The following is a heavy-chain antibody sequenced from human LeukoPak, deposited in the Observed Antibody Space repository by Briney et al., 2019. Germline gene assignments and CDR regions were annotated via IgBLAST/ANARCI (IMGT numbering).Heavy chain of an antibody. D-gene: IGHD3-10*01. V-gene: IGHV3-48*03. CDR1: GFTFSNYE. CDR3: AKDGGSGILY. J-gene: IGHJ4*02. Sequence: GGSLRRSCAASGFTFSNYEMNWVRQAPGKGLEWISYISASGNPMFYADSVKGRFTISRDNAKNSLYLQMNSLRAEDTAIYYCAKDGGSGILYWGQGALVTVSS. CDR2: ISASGNPM.